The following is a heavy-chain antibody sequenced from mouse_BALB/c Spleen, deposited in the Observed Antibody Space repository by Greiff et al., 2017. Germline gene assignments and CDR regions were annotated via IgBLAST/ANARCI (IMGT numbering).Heavy chain of an antibody. CDR2: ISCYNGAT. D-gene: IGHD2-1*01. J-gene: IGHJ3*01. Sequence: LVKTGASVKISCKASGYSFTGYYMHWVKQSHGKSLEWIGYISCYNGATSYNQKFKGKATFTVDTSSSTAYMQFNSLTSEDSAVYYCARSEGPYGNFAWFADWGQGTLVTVAA. V-gene: IGHV1S34*01. CDR1: GYSFTGYY. CDR3: ARSEGPYGNFAWFAD.